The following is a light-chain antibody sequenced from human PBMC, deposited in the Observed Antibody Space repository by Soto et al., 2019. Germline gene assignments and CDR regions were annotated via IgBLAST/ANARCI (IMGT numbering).Light chain of an antibody. J-gene: IGKJ2*01. CDR3: QEYTDWSST. V-gene: IGKV3-15*01. Sequence: IVLTQSPGTLSLSPGERATLSCRASQSVSNNYLAWYQQKPGQAPRLLIYGASTRATGTPTRFSGSGSGTDFTLSISSLQSEDFAVYYCQEYTDWSSTFGQGTKVDI. CDR2: GAS. CDR1: QSVSNN.